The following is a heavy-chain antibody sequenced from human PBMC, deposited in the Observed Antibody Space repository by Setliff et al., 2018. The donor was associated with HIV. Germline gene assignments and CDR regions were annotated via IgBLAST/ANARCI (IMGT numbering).Heavy chain of an antibody. CDR1: GTSITDSFYH. V-gene: IGHV4-61*09. J-gene: IGHJ4*02. Sequence: PSETLSLTCTVSGTSITDSFYHWSWIRQPAWRGLEWIGHIHPSGGTDYNPSLKSRVTLSRDTSKSQFSLNLSSVTAAYTAVYYCASRAGGDYWGQGTLVTVSS. D-gene: IGHD3-16*01. CDR3: ASRAGGDY. CDR2: IHPSGGT.